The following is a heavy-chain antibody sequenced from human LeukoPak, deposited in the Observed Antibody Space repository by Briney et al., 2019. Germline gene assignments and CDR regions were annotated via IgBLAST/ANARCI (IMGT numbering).Heavy chain of an antibody. CDR3: ARSYSDYDYFNNWFDP. D-gene: IGHD5-12*01. Sequence: SGPMLVNPTQTLTLTCTFSGFSLSTSGVGVGWIRQPPGKALEWLALIYWNDDKRYSPSLKSRPTISKDTSKNQVVLTMTNMDPVDTATYYCARSYSDYDYFNNWFDPWGQGTLVTVSS. V-gene: IGHV2-5*01. J-gene: IGHJ5*02. CDR2: IYWNDDK. CDR1: GFSLSTSGVG.